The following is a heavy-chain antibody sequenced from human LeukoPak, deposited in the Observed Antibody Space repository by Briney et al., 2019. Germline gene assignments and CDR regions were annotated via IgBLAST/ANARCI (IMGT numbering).Heavy chain of an antibody. Sequence: PSETLSLTCTVSGYSISSGYYWGWIRQPPGKGLEWIGSIYHSGSTYYNPSLKSRVTISVDTSKNQFSLKLSSVTAADTAVYYCARDSRYYYDSSGYYYRGQGTLVTVSS. D-gene: IGHD3-22*01. CDR2: IYHSGST. J-gene: IGHJ4*02. CDR1: GYSISSGYY. CDR3: ARDSRYYYDSSGYYY. V-gene: IGHV4-38-2*02.